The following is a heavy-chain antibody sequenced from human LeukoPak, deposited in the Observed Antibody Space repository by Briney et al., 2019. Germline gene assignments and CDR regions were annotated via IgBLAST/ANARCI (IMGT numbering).Heavy chain of an antibody. J-gene: IGHJ4*02. CDR2: IKQDGSEK. CDR1: GFTFSSYW. V-gene: IGHV3-7*03. D-gene: IGHD2-15*01. CDR3: ARDFALLQGDY. Sequence: GGSLRLSCAASGFTFSSYWMSWVREAPGEGLEWVANIKQDGSEKYYVDSVKGRFTISRDNAKNSLYLQMNSLRAEDTAVYYCARDFALLQGDYWGQGTLVTVSS.